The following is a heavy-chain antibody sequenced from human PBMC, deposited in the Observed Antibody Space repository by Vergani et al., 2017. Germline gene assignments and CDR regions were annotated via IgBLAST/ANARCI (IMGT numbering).Heavy chain of an antibody. J-gene: IGHJ3*02. D-gene: IGHD3-10*01. V-gene: IGHV1-24*01. Sequence: QVQLVQSGAEVKKPGASVKVSCKVCGYTLTELSMHWVRQAPGKGLAWMGGFDTEDGETSYAQKFQGRVTMNEDTSTDTAYMALSSRRSGDTAVYCCATEPQITMVRGVIDPLPRLDDAIDIWGEGTMVTVSS. CDR2: FDTEDGET. CDR1: GYTLTELS. CDR3: ATEPQITMVRGVIDPLPRLDDAIDI.